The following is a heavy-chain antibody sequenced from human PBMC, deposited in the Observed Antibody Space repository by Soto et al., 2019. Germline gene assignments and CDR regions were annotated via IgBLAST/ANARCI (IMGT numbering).Heavy chain of an antibody. Sequence: GGSLRLSCAASGFTVSSNYMSWVRQAPGEGLEWVSVIYSGGNTYNAESVKGRFTISRDNSKNTLFLQMGSLRAEDTAVYYCARGVGLAVRAWLDYWGQGTLVTVSS. CDR3: ARGVGLAVRAWLDY. CDR2: IYSGGNT. CDR1: GFTVSSNY. D-gene: IGHD6-19*01. V-gene: IGHV3-53*01. J-gene: IGHJ4*02.